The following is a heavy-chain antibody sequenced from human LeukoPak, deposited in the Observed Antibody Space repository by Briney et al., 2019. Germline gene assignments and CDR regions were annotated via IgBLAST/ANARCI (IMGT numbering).Heavy chain of an antibody. CDR2: IYYSGSP. CDR1: GGSINSYY. Sequence: SETLSLTCTVSGGSINSYYWNWIRQPPGKGLELIGYIYYSGSPTYNPSLKSRVTISVDTSKNQFSLKLSSVTAADTAVYYCARDPTGAFDIWGQGTMVTVSS. J-gene: IGHJ3*02. CDR3: ARDPTGAFDI. V-gene: IGHV4-59*12. D-gene: IGHD7-27*01.